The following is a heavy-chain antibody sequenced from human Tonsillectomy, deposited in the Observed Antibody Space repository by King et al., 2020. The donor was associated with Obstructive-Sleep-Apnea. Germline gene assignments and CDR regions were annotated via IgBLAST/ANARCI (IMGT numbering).Heavy chain of an antibody. Sequence: QLQESGPGLVRPSETLSLTCTVSGGSISSSSYYWGWIRQPPGKGLEWIGSIYYSGRTYYNPSPKSRVTISVDTSKNQFSLKLSSVTAADTAGYDCACDRAFGSDYSRPLDYWGQGTLVTVSS. CDR1: GGSISSSSYY. V-gene: IGHV4-39*07. J-gene: IGHJ4*02. CDR3: ACDRAFGSDYSRPLDY. D-gene: IGHD1-26*01. CDR2: IYYSGRT.